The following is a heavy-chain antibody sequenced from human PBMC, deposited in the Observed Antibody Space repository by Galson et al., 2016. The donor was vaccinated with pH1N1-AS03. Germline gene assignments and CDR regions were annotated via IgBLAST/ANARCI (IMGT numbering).Heavy chain of an antibody. CDR1: GFTFSDFY. V-gene: IGHV3-72*01. Sequence: SLRLSCAASGFTFSDFYMDWVRQSPGKGLEWVGNIKNEAYGYSENYAASVKGRFSISRDDSKNTLFLQMNSLKTEDTGVYYCSAENWNYKVFYGMDVWGHGTTATASS. J-gene: IGHJ6*02. D-gene: IGHD1-7*01. CDR3: SAENWNYKVFYGMDV. CDR2: IKNEAYGYSE.